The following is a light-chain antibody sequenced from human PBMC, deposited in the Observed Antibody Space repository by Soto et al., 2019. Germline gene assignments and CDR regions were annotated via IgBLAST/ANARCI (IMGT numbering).Light chain of an antibody. J-gene: IGKJ2*01. Sequence: EIVMTQSPATLSVSPGERVTLSCGASQSISGDLAWYQQKPGQAPRLGIYGASTRATGVPARFSGSGSATECTLTISSLQSEDFAVYYCQQYDSWPHTFGLGTSLEIK. CDR1: QSISGD. V-gene: IGKV3-15*01. CDR3: QQYDSWPHT. CDR2: GAS.